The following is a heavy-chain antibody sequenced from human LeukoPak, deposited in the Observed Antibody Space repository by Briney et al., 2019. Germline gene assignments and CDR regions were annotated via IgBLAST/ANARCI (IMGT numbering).Heavy chain of an antibody. CDR3: ARVPCLSATCSPINWFDP. V-gene: IGHV1-8*01. J-gene: IGHJ5*02. CDR1: GYTFTSYD. D-gene: IGHD2-2*01. CDR2: MNPNSGNT. Sequence: ASVKVACKASGYTFTSYDINWVRQATGQGLEWMGWMNPNSGNTGYAQKFQGRVTMTRNTSISTAYMELRSLRSDDTAVYYCARVPCLSATCSPINWFDPWGQGTLVTVSS.